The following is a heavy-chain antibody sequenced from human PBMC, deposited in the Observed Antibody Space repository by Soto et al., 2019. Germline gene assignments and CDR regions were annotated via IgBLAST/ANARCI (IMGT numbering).Heavy chain of an antibody. D-gene: IGHD2-21*01. V-gene: IGHV3-74*01. CDR3: VSLRGGSIVTYGMDV. Sequence: EVHMVESGGGLVQPGGSLRLSCAASGFTFSSYWMHWVRQAPGEGLVWVSRISGDGRTATYADSVKGRFTISRDNAENTLYLQMNSLRAEDTALYYCVSLRGGSIVTYGMDVWGQGTTVTVSS. CDR1: GFTFSSYW. J-gene: IGHJ6*02. CDR2: ISGDGRTA.